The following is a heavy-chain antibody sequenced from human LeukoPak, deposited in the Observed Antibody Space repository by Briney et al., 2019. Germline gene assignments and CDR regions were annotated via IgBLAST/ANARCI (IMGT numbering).Heavy chain of an antibody. CDR3: ARDPVEMATSQAFDI. Sequence: GGSLRLSCAASGFTFSSYWMSWVRQAPGKGLEWVANIKQDGSEKYYVDSVKGRFTISRDNAKNSLYLQMNSLRAEDTAVYYCARDPVEMATSQAFDIWGQGTMVTVSS. CDR2: IKQDGSEK. D-gene: IGHD5-24*01. J-gene: IGHJ3*02. V-gene: IGHV3-7*01. CDR1: GFTFSSYW.